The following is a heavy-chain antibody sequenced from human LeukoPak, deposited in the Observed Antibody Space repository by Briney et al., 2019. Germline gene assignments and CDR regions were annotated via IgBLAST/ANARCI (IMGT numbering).Heavy chain of an antibody. V-gene: IGHV3-30-3*01. CDR1: GFTFSSYA. J-gene: IGHJ6*02. CDR3: AREITMVRGVIMVPPDV. D-gene: IGHD3-10*01. CDR2: ISYDGSNK. Sequence: PGGSLRLSCAASGFTFSSYAMHWVRQAPGKGLEWVAVISYDGSNKYYADSVKGRFTISRDNSKNTLYLQMNSLRAEDTAAYYCAREITMVRGVIMVPPDVWGQGTTVTVSS.